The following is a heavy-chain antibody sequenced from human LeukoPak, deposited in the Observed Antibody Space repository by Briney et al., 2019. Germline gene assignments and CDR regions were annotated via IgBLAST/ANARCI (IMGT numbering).Heavy chain of an antibody. D-gene: IGHD3-22*01. CDR1: GGSISSSNW. V-gene: IGHV4-4*02. J-gene: IGHJ4*02. CDR3: ARDSRGYHYDSSGYYLFDY. Sequence: PSETLSLTCAVSGGSISSSNWWSWVRQPPGKGLEWIGEIYHSGSTNYNPSLKSRVTIAVDKSKDQFSLKLSSVTAADTAVYYCARDSRGYHYDSSGYYLFDYWGQGTLVTVSS. CDR2: IYHSGST.